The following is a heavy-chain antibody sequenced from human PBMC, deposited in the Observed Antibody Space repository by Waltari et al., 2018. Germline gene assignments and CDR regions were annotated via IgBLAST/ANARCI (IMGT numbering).Heavy chain of an antibody. D-gene: IGHD2-21*02. CDR3: VRSISVTDYGMDV. CDR1: GASIRNSY. V-gene: IGHV4-39*01. CDR2: VLYSDPVT. Sequence: LHESGPGEVKPSETLSLTCSVSGASIRNSYWAWVRQTPGKGLQWIGSVLYSDPVTFYNPALRSRVAISADTSRNEVSLTLTSVTAADTAIYFCVRSISVTDYGMDVWGQGTNVTVSS. J-gene: IGHJ6*02.